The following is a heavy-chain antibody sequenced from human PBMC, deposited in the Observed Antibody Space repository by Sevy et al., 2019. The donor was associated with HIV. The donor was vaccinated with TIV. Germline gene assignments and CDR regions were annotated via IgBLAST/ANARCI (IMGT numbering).Heavy chain of an antibody. CDR1: GFTFGDYP. D-gene: IGHD3-10*01. Sequence: GGSLRLSCTTSGFTFGDYPIGWSRQAPGKGLEWVGFIRSKPYGGTTEYAASVKGRFIISRDDSRSIAYLQMNSLKTDDTAVYYCTRDPLGQLPDYWGQGTLVTVSS. J-gene: IGHJ4*02. CDR3: TRDPLGQLPDY. V-gene: IGHV3-49*03. CDR2: IRSKPYGGTT.